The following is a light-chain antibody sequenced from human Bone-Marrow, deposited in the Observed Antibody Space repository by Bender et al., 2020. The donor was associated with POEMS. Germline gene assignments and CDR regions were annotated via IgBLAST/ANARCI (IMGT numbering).Light chain of an antibody. CDR2: EVS. V-gene: IGLV2-8*01. Sequence: QSALTQPPSASGSPGQSVTISCTGTSSDVGGYNYVSWYQQHPGKAPKLMIYEVSKRPSGVPDRFTGSKFGNTASLIVSGVQAGDEADYYCSSYAGSNNLVFGGGTKLPVL. CDR3: SSYAGSNNLV. J-gene: IGLJ3*02. CDR1: SSDVGGYNY.